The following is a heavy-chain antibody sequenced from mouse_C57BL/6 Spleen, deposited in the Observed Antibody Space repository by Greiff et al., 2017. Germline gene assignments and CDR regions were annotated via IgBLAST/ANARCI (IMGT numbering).Heavy chain of an antibody. J-gene: IGHJ4*01. CDR2: IDPNSGGN. CDR3: ARTYYYGSIDAMDY. D-gene: IGHD1-1*01. Sequence: QVQLQQPGAELVKPGASVKLSCKASGYTFTSYWMDWVKQRPGRGLEWIGRIDPNSGGNKYNEKFKSKATLTVDKPSITAYMQLSSLTSEDSAVYYCARTYYYGSIDAMDYWGQGTSVTVSS. CDR1: GYTFTSYW. V-gene: IGHV1-72*01.